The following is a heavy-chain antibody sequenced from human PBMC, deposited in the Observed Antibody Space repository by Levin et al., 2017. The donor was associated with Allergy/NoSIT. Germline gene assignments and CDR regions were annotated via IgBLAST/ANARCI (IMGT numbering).Heavy chain of an antibody. CDR2: IISKTNGGTI. V-gene: IGHV3-15*01. CDR3: TTYGSGRHSAGY. D-gene: IGHD3-10*01. Sequence: PGGSLRLSCVGSGFTFSNAWMSWVRQAPGKGLEWLGRIISKTNGGTIDYAAPVKGRFIISRDDSENTLYVQMNSLKIEDTGVYYCTTYGSGRHSAGYWGQGTLVTVSS. CDR1: GFTFSNAW. J-gene: IGHJ4*02.